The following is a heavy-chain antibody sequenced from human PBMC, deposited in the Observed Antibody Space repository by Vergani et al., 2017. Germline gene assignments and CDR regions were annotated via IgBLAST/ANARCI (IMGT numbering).Heavy chain of an antibody. CDR3: GRVADFYGLGSRLLDL. D-gene: IGHD3-10*01. CDR1: GGSMSGYY. Sequence: QVNLQESGPGLVKPSETLSLTCSVSGGSMSGYYWSWLRQPPGKELEWIGYMYHNGSTNYNPSLETRVTISGDTSKNQFSLKLNSVTAADTAVYYCGRVADFYGLGSRLLDLWGQGILVTVSS. J-gene: IGHJ5*02. CDR2: MYHNGST. V-gene: IGHV4-59*01.